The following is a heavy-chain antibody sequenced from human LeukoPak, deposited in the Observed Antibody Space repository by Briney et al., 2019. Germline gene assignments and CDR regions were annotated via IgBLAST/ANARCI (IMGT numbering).Heavy chain of an antibody. J-gene: IGHJ3*02. CDR2: IYYSGTT. CDR3: ARRGTYDIDAFDI. D-gene: IGHD3-9*01. V-gene: IGHV4-30-4*01. Sequence: KPSETLSLTCTVSGGSISSCRYYWSWIRQPPGKGLEWIGYIYYSGTTYHNPSLKSRLTISVDTSKNQFSLKLSSVTAADTAVYYCARRGTYDIDAFDIGGQGTMVTVFS. CDR1: GGSISSCRYY.